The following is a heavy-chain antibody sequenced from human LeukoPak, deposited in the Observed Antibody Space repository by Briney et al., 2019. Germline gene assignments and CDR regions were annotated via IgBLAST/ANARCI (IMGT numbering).Heavy chain of an antibody. D-gene: IGHD6-13*01. CDR2: IYYSGST. CDR3: ARLGGDSSSHDY. J-gene: IGHJ4*02. CDR1: GGSISSSSYY. Sequence: SETLSLICTVSGGSISSSSYYWGWIRQPPGKGLEGSGSIYYSGSTYYNPSLKSRVTISVDTSKNQFSLKLSSVTAADTAVYYCARLGGDSSSHDYWGQGTLVTVSS. V-gene: IGHV4-39*01.